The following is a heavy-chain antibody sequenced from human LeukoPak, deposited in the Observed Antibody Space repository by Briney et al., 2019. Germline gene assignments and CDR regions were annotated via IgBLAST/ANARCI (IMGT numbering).Heavy chain of an antibody. CDR3: ARGPVGLSALDA. CDR1: GFTFTNYW. Sequence: GGSLRLSCAAAGFTFTNYWMHWFRQAPGKGLVWVSRINSDGSEPVYPDSVRGRFTISRDNAKNMLYLTMSSLRAEDTAVYFCARGPVGLSALDAWGQGILVTVSP. J-gene: IGHJ5*02. D-gene: IGHD2-15*01. V-gene: IGHV3-74*01. CDR2: INSDGSEP.